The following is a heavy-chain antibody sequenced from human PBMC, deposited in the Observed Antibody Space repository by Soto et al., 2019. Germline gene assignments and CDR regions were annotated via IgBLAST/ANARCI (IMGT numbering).Heavy chain of an antibody. CDR2: NSAYNGNT. J-gene: IGHJ4*02. CDR1: GYTFTSYG. D-gene: IGHD5-12*01. CDR3: ATTRGYSGYGDY. Sequence: QVQLVQSGAEVKKPGASVKVSCKASGYTFTSYGISWVRQAPGQGLEWMGWNSAYNGNTNYAQKLQGTITMTTATTTTTAYMELRSLRSADTAVYYCATTRGYSGYGDYWGQGTLVTVSS. V-gene: IGHV1-18*01.